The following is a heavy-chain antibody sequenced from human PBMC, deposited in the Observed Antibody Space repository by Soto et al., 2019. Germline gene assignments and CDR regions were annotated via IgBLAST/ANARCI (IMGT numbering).Heavy chain of an antibody. J-gene: IGHJ6*02. V-gene: IGHV3-30*18. CDR2: ISYDGSNK. Sequence: QVQLVESGGGVVQPGRSLRLSCAASGFTFSSYGMHWVRQAPGKGLEWVAVISYDGSNKYYADSVKGRFTISRDNSKNTLYLQMNSLRAEETAVYYCAKEVLLRYYYYGMDVWGQGTTVTVSS. CDR3: AKEVLLRYYYYGMDV. D-gene: IGHD2-15*01. CDR1: GFTFSSYG.